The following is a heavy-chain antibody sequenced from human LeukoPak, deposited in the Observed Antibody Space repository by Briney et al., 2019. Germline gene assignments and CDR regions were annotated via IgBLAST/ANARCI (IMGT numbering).Heavy chain of an antibody. CDR1: GYTFTGYY. CDR3: ARDSSYDSNPYYGMDV. Sequence: ASVKVSCKASGYTFTGYYMHWVRQAPGQGLEWMGIINPSGGSTSYAQKFQGRVTMTRDTSTSTVYMELSSLRSEDTAVYYCARDSSYDSNPYYGMDVWGQGTTVTVSS. V-gene: IGHV1-46*01. CDR2: INPSGGST. D-gene: IGHD3-22*01. J-gene: IGHJ6*02.